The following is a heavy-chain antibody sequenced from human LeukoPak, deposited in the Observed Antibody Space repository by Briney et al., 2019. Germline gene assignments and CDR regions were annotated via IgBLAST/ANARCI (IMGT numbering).Heavy chain of an antibody. V-gene: IGHV4-30-2*01. Sequence: SETLSLTCTVSGGSISSGGYYWSWIRQPPGKGLEWIGYIYHSGSTYYNPSLKSRVTISVDRSKNQFSLKLSSVTAADTAVYYCARSRYYGSGRLLDYWGQGTLVTVSS. CDR2: IYHSGST. D-gene: IGHD3-10*01. J-gene: IGHJ4*02. CDR1: GGSISSGGYY. CDR3: ARSRYYGSGRLLDY.